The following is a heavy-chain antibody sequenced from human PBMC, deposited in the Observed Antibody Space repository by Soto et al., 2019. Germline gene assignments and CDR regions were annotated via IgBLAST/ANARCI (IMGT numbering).Heavy chain of an antibody. Sequence: PSETLSLTCSVSGGSISNTNYYWGWIRQPPGKGLDWIGSIYYTGSTYYNPSLKSRVTIFVDTSNNQFSLKLTSVTAADTALYYCARHERRDNAAGSYSNWFDSWGQGILVTVSS. CDR2: IYYTGST. CDR1: GGSISNTNYY. V-gene: IGHV4-39*01. CDR3: ARHERRDNAAGSYSNWFDS. J-gene: IGHJ5*01. D-gene: IGHD3-10*01.